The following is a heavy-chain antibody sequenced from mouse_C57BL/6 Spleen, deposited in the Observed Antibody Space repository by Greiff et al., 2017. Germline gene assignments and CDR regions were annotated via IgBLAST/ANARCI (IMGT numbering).Heavy chain of an antibody. CDR3: ASGGFAE. Sequence: VQLQQSGPELVKPGASVKISCKASGYTFTDYYMNWVKQSHGKSLEWIGDINPNNGGTSYNQKFKGKATLTVDKSSSTAYMELGSLTSEDSAVYYCASGGFAEWGKVILVTVS. V-gene: IGHV1-26*01. CDR1: GYTFTDYY. CDR2: INPNNGGT. J-gene: IGHJ3*01.